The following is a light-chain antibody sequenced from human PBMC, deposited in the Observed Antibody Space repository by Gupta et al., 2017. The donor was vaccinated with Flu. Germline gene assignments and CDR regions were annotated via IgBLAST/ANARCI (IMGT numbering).Light chain of an antibody. J-gene: IGLJ3*02. CDR3: AVWDDSLSAWV. CDR2: RND. V-gene: IGLV1-47*01. CDR1: SSNIGGNF. Sequence: QSVLTQPPSASGTPGQRVTISCSGSSSNIGGNFVYWFQQVPGTAPKLLIYRNDRRPSGVSDRFSGSKSGTSASLAISGLRAEDEADYYCAVWDDSLSAWVFGGGTKLTGL.